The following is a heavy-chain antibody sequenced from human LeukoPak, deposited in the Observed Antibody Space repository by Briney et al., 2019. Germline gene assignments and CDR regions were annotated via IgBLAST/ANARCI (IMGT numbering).Heavy chain of an antibody. CDR2: INHSGST. J-gene: IGHJ6*02. V-gene: IGHV4-34*01. CDR3: ARDRDDILTGYYYYGMDV. Sequence: SETLSLTCAVYGGSFSGYYWSWIRQPPGKGLEWIGEINHSGSTNYNPSLKSRVTISVDTSKNQFSLKLSSVTAADTAVYYCARDRDDILTGYYYYGMDVWGQGTTVTVSS. CDR1: GGSFSGYY. D-gene: IGHD3-9*01.